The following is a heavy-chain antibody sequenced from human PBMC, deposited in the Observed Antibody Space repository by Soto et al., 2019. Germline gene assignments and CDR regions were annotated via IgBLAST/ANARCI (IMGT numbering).Heavy chain of an antibody. CDR3: ARASGNYSPFAH. V-gene: IGHV4-39*01. CDR2: FYYSGTI. J-gene: IGHJ4*02. D-gene: IGHD1-7*01. CDR1: GGSITDSSYY. Sequence: QLLLQESGPGLVKPSETLSLTCTVSGGSITDSSYYWGWTRQPPGKGLEGIGSFYYSGTIFYNPSLKSRISISVDASNNQFFLKVRSVTAADTALYYCARASGNYSPFAHWGQGTLATVSS.